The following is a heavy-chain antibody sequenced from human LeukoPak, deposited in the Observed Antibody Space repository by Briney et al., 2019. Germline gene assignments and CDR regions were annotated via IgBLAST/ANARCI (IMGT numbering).Heavy chain of an antibody. CDR3: AKDMRYYGMDV. CDR1: GFTFDDYA. Sequence: PGRSLRLSCAASGFTFDDYAMHWVRQAPGKGLEWVSGISWNSGSIGYADSVKGRFTISRDNAKNSLYLQMNGLRVEDTALYYCAKDMRYYGMDVWGQGTTVTVSS. V-gene: IGHV3-9*01. J-gene: IGHJ6*02. CDR2: ISWNSGSI.